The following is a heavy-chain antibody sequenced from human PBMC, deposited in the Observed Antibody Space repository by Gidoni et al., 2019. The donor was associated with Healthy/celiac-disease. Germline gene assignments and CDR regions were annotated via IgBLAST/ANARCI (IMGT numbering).Heavy chain of an antibody. CDR3: AREDSSGYYLFDY. CDR2: IYYSGST. J-gene: IGHJ4*02. D-gene: IGHD3-22*01. V-gene: IGHV4-59*01. CDR1: GGSISSYY. Sequence: QVQLQESGPGLVKPSETLSLTCTVSGGSISSYYWSWIRQPPGKGLAWIGYIYYSGSTNYNPSLKSRVTISVDTSKNQFSLKLSSVTAADTAVYYCAREDSSGYYLFDYWGQGTLVTVSS.